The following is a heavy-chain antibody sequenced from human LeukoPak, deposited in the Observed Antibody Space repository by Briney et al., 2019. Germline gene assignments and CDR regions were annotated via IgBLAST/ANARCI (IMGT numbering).Heavy chain of an antibody. Sequence: GGSLRLSCAASGLTFSSYGMHWVRRAPGKGLEWVAVISYDGSNKYYADSVKGRFTISRDNSKNTLYLQMNSLRAEDTAVYYCAKDRNDYVWGSYRLRSFDYWGQGTLVTVSS. V-gene: IGHV3-30*18. D-gene: IGHD3-16*02. CDR3: AKDRNDYVWGSYRLRSFDY. J-gene: IGHJ4*02. CDR2: ISYDGSNK. CDR1: GLTFSSYG.